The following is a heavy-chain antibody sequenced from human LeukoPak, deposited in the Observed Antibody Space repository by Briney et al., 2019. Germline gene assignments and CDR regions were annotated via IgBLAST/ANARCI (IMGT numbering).Heavy chain of an antibody. D-gene: IGHD5-24*01. Sequence: SETLSLTCAVYGVSFSGYYWSWIRQPPGKGLEWIGEINHSGSTNYNPSLKSRVTISVDTSKNQSSLKLSSVTAADTAVYYCARGLMAPNNWGQGTLVTVSS. V-gene: IGHV4-34*01. CDR1: GVSFSGYY. CDR3: ARGLMAPNN. J-gene: IGHJ4*02. CDR2: INHSGST.